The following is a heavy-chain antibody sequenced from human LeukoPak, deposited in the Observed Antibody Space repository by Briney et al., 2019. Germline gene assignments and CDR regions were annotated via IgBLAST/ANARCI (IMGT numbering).Heavy chain of an antibody. CDR3: ARGYYYDSSGYPHGPAFDP. CDR1: GFTFSSYS. Sequence: GGSLRLSCAASGFTFSSYSMNWVRQAPGKGLEWVSSISSSSSYIYYADSVKGRFTISRDNAKNSLYLQMNSLRAEDTAVYYCARGYYYDSSGYPHGPAFDPWGQGTLVTVSS. V-gene: IGHV3-21*01. D-gene: IGHD3-22*01. J-gene: IGHJ5*02. CDR2: ISSSSSYI.